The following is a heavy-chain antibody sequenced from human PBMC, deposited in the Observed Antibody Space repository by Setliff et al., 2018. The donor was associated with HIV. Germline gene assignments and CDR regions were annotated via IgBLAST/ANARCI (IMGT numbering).Heavy chain of an antibody. CDR2: IYTSGST. CDR3: AREIWGQVAHVPYGMDV. CDR1: GVSISDHY. J-gene: IGHJ6*02. D-gene: IGHD5-12*01. V-gene: IGHV4-4*09. Sequence: SETLSLTCFVSGVSISDHYWGWIRQPPGKGLEWIGYIYTSGSTNYNPSLKSRVTMSVDTSKNQFSLKVRYVTAADTAIYYCAREIWGQVAHVPYGMDVWGQGTTVTVSS.